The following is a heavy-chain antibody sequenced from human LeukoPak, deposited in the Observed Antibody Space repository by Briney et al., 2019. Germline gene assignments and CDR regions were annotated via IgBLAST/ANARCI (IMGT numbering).Heavy chain of an antibody. CDR1: GYTFTSYG. CDR3: ARDRHQYCSSTSCYGYYFDY. D-gene: IGHD2-2*01. Sequence: ASVKVSCKASGYTFTSYGISWVRQAPGQGLEWMGWISAYNGNTNYAQKLQGRVTMTTDTSTSTAYMELRSLRSDDTAVYYCARDRHQYCSSTSCYGYYFDYWGQGTLVTVSS. V-gene: IGHV1-18*01. J-gene: IGHJ4*02. CDR2: ISAYNGNT.